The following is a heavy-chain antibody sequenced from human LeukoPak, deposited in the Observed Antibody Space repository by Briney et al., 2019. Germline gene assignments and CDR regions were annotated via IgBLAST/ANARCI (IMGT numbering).Heavy chain of an antibody. V-gene: IGHV3-21*01. CDR2: ISSSSSYI. CDR1: GSTFSSYS. D-gene: IGHD3-22*01. J-gene: IGHJ4*02. CDR3: ARDFEYYYDSSGSGY. Sequence: GGPLRLSCAASGSTFSSYSMNWVRQAPGKGLEWVSSISSSSSYIYYADSVKGRFTISRDNAKNSLYLQMNSLRAEDTAVYYCARDFEYYYDSSGSGYWGQGTLVTVSS.